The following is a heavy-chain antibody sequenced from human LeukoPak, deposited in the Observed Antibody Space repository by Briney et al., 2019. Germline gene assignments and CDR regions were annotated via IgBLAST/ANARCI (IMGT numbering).Heavy chain of an antibody. V-gene: IGHV3-21*01. CDR2: ISSSSSNI. D-gene: IGHD3-3*01. J-gene: IGHJ5*02. CDR1: GFTFSSYS. Sequence: GGSLRLSCAASGFTFSSYSMNWVRQAPGKGLEWVSSISSSSSNIYYADSVKGRFTISRDNAKNSLYLQLNSLRAEDTAVYYGARGTGTIFGVVIKRNWFDPWGQGTLVTVSS. CDR3: ARGTGTIFGVVIKRNWFDP.